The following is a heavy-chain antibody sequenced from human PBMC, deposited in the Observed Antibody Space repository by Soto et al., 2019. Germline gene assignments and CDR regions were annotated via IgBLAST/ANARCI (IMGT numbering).Heavy chain of an antibody. CDR2: VYYTGTT. CDR3: AVAVAVRGAWDY. D-gene: IGHD6-19*01. Sequence: PSGPLSLTCTVSGGSISSGDYYWSWIRQPPGKGLEWIGYVYYTGTTNYNPSLKSRVTMSVDTSKNQFSLKLTSVTAADTAVYYCAVAVAVRGAWDYWGQGTLVTVS. V-gene: IGHV4-61*08. CDR1: GGSISSGDYY. J-gene: IGHJ4*02.